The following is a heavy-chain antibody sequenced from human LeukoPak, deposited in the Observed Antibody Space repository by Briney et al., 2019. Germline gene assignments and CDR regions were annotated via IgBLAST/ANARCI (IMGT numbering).Heavy chain of an antibody. J-gene: IGHJ4*02. D-gene: IGHD3-3*01. CDR3: ATGSSGYYTYFDY. CDR2: IYYSGST. V-gene: IGHV4-61*01. Sequence: SETLSLTRTVSGGSVSSGSYCWSWIRQPPGKGLEWIGYIYYSGSTNYNPSLKSRVTISVDTSKNQFSLKLSSVTAADTAVYYCATGSSGYYTYFDYWGQGTLVTVSS. CDR1: GGSVSSGSYC.